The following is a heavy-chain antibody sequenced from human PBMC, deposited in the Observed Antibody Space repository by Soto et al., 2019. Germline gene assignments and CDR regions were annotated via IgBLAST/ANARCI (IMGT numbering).Heavy chain of an antibody. J-gene: IGHJ4*02. V-gene: IGHV4-38-2*02. CDR3: WRDHYNNYRDPGC. Sequence: SSATMSRTCPFSGYSVAIGYFWAWIRPPPGKGLEWIGNIVHGGTTHYNPSLKSRVSISVDTSKNQFSLNLGFVTAADTAVYYCWRDHYNNYRDPGCWGQGTLVTVSS. D-gene: IGHD4-4*01. CDR2: IVHGGTT. CDR1: GYSVAIGYF.